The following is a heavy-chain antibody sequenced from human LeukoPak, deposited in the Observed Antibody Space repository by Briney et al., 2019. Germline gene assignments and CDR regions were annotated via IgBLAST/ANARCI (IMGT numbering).Heavy chain of an antibody. CDR1: GYTFNTYG. V-gene: IGHV1-18*01. Sequence: ASVKVSCKASGYTFNTYGIIWVRQAPGQGLEWMGWISTYNGDTNYVQNLQGRVTMTTDTSTSTAYMELMSLRSDDTAVYYCLRDAQRPRLTPDYWGQGTLVTVSS. CDR2: ISTYNGDT. CDR3: LRDAQRPRLTPDY. D-gene: IGHD6-25*01. J-gene: IGHJ4*02.